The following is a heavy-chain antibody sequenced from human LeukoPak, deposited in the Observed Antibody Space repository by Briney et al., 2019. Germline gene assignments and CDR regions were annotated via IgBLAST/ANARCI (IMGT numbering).Heavy chain of an antibody. Sequence: GASVKVSCKASGYTFTSYGISWVRQAPGQGLEWMGWISAYNGNTNYAQKLQGRVTMTTDTSTSTAYMELRSLRSDDTAVYYCARDHRISSWWSPAGYWGQGTLVTVSS. D-gene: IGHD6-13*01. CDR3: ARDHRISSWWSPAGY. CDR1: GYTFTSYG. J-gene: IGHJ4*02. CDR2: ISAYNGNT. V-gene: IGHV1-18*01.